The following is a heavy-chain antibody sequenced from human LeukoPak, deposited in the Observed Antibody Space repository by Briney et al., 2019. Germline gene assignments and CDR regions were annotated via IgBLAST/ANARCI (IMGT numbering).Heavy chain of an antibody. CDR1: AFNFSSYA. V-gene: IGHV3-23*01. CDR3: AKIDSSSLGPQGS. D-gene: IGHD7-27*01. CDR2: ITSSGGSA. Sequence: GGSLRLSCAASAFNFSSYAMSRVRQAPGKGLDWLSAITSSGGSAYYADSVKGRFTISRDNSKTTLFLHMNSLRAEDTAVYYCAKIDSSSLGPQGSWGQGTLVTVSS. J-gene: IGHJ5*02.